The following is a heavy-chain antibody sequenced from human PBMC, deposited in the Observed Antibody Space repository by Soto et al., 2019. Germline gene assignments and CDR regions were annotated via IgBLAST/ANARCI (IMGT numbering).Heavy chain of an antibody. D-gene: IGHD3-22*01. CDR2: RSGSGANT. Sequence: EVQLLESGGGLVQPGGYLRLSCVGSGFTFSNYAMSWVRQAPGKGLEWVSARSGSGANTYYADSVKGRFTISRDNSKNTLCLQMGSLRDEDTAEYYCAKHYDSSGYYARAYDYWGQGPLVIVSS. CDR3: AKHYDSSGYYARAYDY. V-gene: IGHV3-23*01. J-gene: IGHJ4*02. CDR1: GFTFSNYA.